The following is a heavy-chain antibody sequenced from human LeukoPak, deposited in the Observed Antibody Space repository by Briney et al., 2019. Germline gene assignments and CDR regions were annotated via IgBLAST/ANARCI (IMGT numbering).Heavy chain of an antibody. J-gene: IGHJ4*02. D-gene: IGHD3-10*01. CDR3: AKDHRLLWFGEPGGFDY. CDR2: ISYDGSNK. Sequence: PGGSLRLSCAASGFTFSSYGMHWVRQAPGKGLEFVAVISYDGSNKYYGDSVKGRFTISRDNSKNTLYLQMNSLRAEDTAVYYCAKDHRLLWFGEPGGFDYWGQGTLVTVSS. V-gene: IGHV3-30*18. CDR1: GFTFSSYG.